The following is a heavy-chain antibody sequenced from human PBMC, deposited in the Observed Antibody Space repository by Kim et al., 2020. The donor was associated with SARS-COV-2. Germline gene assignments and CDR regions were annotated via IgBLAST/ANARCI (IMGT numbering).Heavy chain of an antibody. J-gene: IGHJ6*02. CDR3: ASFYCGGDCYSSYYGMDV. V-gene: IGHV1-69*13. CDR1: GGTFSSYA. D-gene: IGHD2-21*02. Sequence: SVKVSCKASGGTFSSYAISWVRQAPGQGLEWMGGIIPIFGTANYAQKFQGRVTITADESTSTAYMELSSLRSEDTAVYYCASFYCGGDCYSSYYGMDVWGQGTTVTVSS. CDR2: IIPIFGTA.